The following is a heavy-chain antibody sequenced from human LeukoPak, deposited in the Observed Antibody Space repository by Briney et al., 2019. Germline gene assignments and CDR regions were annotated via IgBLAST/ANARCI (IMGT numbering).Heavy chain of an antibody. D-gene: IGHD3-22*01. V-gene: IGHV3-23*01. J-gene: IGHJ4*02. CDR1: GFTFSSYA. Sequence: GGSLRLSCAASGFTFSSYAMSWVRQAPGKGLEWVSAISGSGGSTYYADSVKGRFTISRDNSKNTLYLQMNSLRAEDTAVYYCAKGRGITMIVVVIPPYLYWGQGTLVTVSS. CDR2: ISGSGGST. CDR3: AKGRGITMIVVVIPPYLY.